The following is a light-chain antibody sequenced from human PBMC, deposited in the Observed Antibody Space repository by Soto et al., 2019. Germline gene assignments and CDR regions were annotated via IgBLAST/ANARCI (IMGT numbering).Light chain of an antibody. Sequence: DIQMTQSPSSLSASVGARVTITCRASQSISTFLNWYQQVPGKAPKLLIHDASRLQSGVPSRFSCSGSGTDFTLTIGSLQPEDFATYYCQQTYNTPRTFGQGTKVEI. CDR1: QSISTF. CDR2: DAS. CDR3: QQTYNTPRT. V-gene: IGKV1-39*01. J-gene: IGKJ1*01.